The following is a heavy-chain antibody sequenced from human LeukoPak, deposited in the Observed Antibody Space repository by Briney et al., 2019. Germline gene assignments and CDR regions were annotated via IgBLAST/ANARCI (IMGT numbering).Heavy chain of an antibody. CDR3: ARGSSGRPYYMDV. CDR2: INPNSGGT. D-gene: IGHD6-19*01. Sequence: ASVKVSCEASGYIFTGYYIHWVRQAPGQGLEWMGWINPNSGGTNYAQKFQGRVTMTRDTSISTAYMELSRLRSDDTAVYYCARGSSGRPYYMDVWGKGTTVTVSS. CDR1: GYIFTGYY. V-gene: IGHV1-2*02. J-gene: IGHJ6*03.